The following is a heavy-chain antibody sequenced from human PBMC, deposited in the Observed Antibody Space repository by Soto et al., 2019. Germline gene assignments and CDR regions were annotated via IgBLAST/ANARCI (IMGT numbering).Heavy chain of an antibody. CDR1: GYTFTSYY. D-gene: IGHD3-22*01. V-gene: IGHV1-46*01. Sequence: GASVKVSCKASGYTFTSYYMHWVRQAPGQGLEWMGIINPSGGSTSYAQKFQGRVTMTRDTSTSTVYMELSSLRSEDTAVYYCARALARLERITMIVVVHSYYYYGMDVWGQGTTVTVSS. CDR2: INPSGGST. CDR3: ARALARLERITMIVVVHSYYYYGMDV. J-gene: IGHJ6*02.